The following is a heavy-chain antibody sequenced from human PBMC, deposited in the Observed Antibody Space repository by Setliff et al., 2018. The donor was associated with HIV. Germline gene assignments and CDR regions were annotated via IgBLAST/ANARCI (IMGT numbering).Heavy chain of an antibody. CDR2: IYYSGST. J-gene: IGHJ4*02. CDR1: GDSISSGVYY. CDR3: AMAVADKGVYYLDY. Sequence: SETLSLTCTVSGDSISSGVYYWSWIRQYPGKGLEWIGYIYYSGSTYYNPSLKSRVIISVDTSKNQFSLKLSSVTAADTAVYYCAMAVADKGVYYLDYWGRGTLVTVSS. V-gene: IGHV4-31*03. D-gene: IGHD6-19*01.